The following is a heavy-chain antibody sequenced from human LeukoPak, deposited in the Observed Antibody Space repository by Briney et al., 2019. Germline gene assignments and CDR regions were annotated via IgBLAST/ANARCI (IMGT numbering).Heavy chain of an antibody. V-gene: IGHV4-39*01. CDR2: IYYSGST. CDR1: GGSISSSSYY. J-gene: IGHJ4*02. CDR3: ARRWYYGSGSYFYDY. Sequence: SETLSLTCTVSGGSISSSSYYWGWIRQPPGKGLEWMGSIYYSGSTYYNPSLKSRVTISVDTTKNQFSLKLSSVTAADTAVYYCARRWYYGSGSYFYDYWGQGTLVNVSS. D-gene: IGHD3-10*01.